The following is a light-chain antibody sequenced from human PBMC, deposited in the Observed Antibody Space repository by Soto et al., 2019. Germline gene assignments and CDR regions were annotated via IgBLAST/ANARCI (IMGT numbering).Light chain of an antibody. CDR2: AAS. CDR3: QQDYSNPWT. V-gene: IGKV1-39*01. Sequence: DIQMTQSPFSLSASVGDRATITSRASQSITTYLHWYQQTKGKAPNLLIYAASNLQSGAPSRFSGSGSGTDCTLPINSLQPEDVLTDYCQQDYSNPWTFGQGTKVDIK. CDR1: QSITTY. J-gene: IGKJ1*01.